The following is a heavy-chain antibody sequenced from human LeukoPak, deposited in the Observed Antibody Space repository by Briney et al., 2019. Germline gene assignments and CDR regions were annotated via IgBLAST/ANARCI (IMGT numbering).Heavy chain of an antibody. J-gene: IGHJ3*02. CDR2: INGDGSEK. CDR3: VRDHGYLKFDI. Sequence: PGGSLRLSCVGSGFTLNSSWINWVGQAPGKGLEGVAGINGDGSEKYCVDSVKGRFTISRDNAKNSVYLQLNSLRVEDTAFYYCVRDHGYLKFDIWGHGTMDAVSS. V-gene: IGHV3-7*03. D-gene: IGHD5-24*01. CDR1: GFTLNSSW.